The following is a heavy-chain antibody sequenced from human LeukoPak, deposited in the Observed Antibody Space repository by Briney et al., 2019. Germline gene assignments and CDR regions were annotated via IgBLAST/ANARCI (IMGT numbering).Heavy chain of an antibody. CDR2: ISSSSSYI. CDR1: GFTFSSYS. D-gene: IGHD5-18*01. J-gene: IGHJ4*02. CDR3: ARDRITDTAMVKFGY. V-gene: IGHV3-21*01. Sequence: PGGSLRLSCAASGFTFSSYSMNWVRQAPGKGLEWVSSISSSSSYIYYADSVKGRFTISRDNAKNSLYLQMNSLRAEDTAVYYCARDRITDTAMVKFGYWGQGTLVTVSS.